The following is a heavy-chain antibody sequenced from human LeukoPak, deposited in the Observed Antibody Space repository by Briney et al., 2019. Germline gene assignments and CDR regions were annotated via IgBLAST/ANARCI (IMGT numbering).Heavy chain of an antibody. Sequence: PGGSLRPSCAASELTVSNSYMSWVRQAPGKGLQWVSVIYSGGSTYYADSVKGRFTISRETSKNTLYLQMNSLRAEDTAVYYCARGGGAYCGSDCFRAFDIWGQGTTVTVSS. CDR1: ELTVSNSY. D-gene: IGHD2-21*02. CDR3: ARGGGAYCGSDCFRAFDI. J-gene: IGHJ3*02. V-gene: IGHV3-53*01. CDR2: IYSGGST.